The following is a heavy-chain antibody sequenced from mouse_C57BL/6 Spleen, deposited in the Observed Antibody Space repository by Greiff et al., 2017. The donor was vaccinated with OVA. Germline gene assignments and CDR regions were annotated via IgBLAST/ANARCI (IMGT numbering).Heavy chain of an antibody. V-gene: IGHV1-64*01. CDR1: GYTFTSYW. Sequence: QVQLQQPGAELVTPGASVKLSCKASGYTFTSYWMHCVKQRPGQGLEWIGMIPPNSGSTNYNEKFKSKATLTVDKSSCTAYMQLSSLTSEDSAVYYWAREGSGYEGAVDYWGQGTTLKVAS. CDR2: IPPNSGST. J-gene: IGHJ2*01. D-gene: IGHD3-2*02. CDR3: AREGSGYEGAVDY.